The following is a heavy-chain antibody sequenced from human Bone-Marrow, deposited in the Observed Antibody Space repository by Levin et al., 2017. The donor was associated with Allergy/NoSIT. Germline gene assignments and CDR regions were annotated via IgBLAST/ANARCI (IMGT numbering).Heavy chain of an antibody. D-gene: IGHD5-18*01. Sequence: GESLKISCAASGFAFTDFTMNWVRQAPGKGLEWVASLDTTSTWIYYADSVRGRFTISRDNAWNSVFLQMDSLRVEDTAVYYCTKGGRFNYGYDSWGQGTLVTVSS. J-gene: IGHJ4*02. V-gene: IGHV3-21*01. CDR3: TKGGRFNYGYDS. CDR1: GFAFTDFT. CDR2: LDTTSTWI.